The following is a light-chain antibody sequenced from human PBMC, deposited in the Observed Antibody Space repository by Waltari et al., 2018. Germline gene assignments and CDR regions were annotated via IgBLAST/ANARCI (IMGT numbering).Light chain of an antibody. Sequence: IQMTQYPSSLSASVGDRVTISCQASQDITNSLNWFQQKAGKAPYLVIYHSSSPVTGVPSRFSGSGSGTHYTLIITNLQPADIAVYYCQQYQSFPWTFGQGTRVEI. CDR1: QDITNS. CDR2: HSS. V-gene: IGKV1-33*01. J-gene: IGKJ1*01. CDR3: QQYQSFPWT.